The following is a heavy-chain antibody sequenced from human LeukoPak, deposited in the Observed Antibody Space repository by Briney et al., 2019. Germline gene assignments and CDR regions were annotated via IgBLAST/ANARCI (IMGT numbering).Heavy chain of an antibody. J-gene: IGHJ4*02. V-gene: IGHV3-30-3*01. D-gene: IGHD5-24*01. CDR2: ISYDGSNK. CDR3: AKGSQFSYSDRDGYNFGY. Sequence: PGGSLRLSCAASGFTFSSYAMHWVRQAPGKGLEWVAVISYDGSNKYYADSVKGRFTISRDNSKNTLYLQMNSLRAEDTALYYCAKGSQFSYSDRDGYNFGYWGQGTLVTVSS. CDR1: GFTFSSYA.